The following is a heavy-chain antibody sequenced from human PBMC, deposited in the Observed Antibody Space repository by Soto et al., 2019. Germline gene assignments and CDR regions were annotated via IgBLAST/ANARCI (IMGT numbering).Heavy chain of an antibody. J-gene: IGHJ4*02. V-gene: IGHV4-30-4*01. Sequence: SETLSLTCTVSGGSISSGDYYWSWIRQPPGKGLEWIGYIYYSGSTYYNPSLKSRVTISVDTSKNQFSLKLSSVTAADTAVYYCARGGYDGQLPAVDYWGQGTLVTVSS. D-gene: IGHD2-2*01. CDR2: IYYSGST. CDR1: GGSISSGDYY. CDR3: ARGGYDGQLPAVDY.